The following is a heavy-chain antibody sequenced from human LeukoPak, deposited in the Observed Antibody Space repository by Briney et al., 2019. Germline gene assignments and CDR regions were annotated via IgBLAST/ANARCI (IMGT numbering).Heavy chain of an antibody. V-gene: IGHV4-59*12. J-gene: IGHJ4*02. Sequence: SETLSLTCTVSGGSISSYYWSWIRQPPGKGLEWIGYIYHSGSTYYNPSLKSRVTISVDRSKNQFSLKLSSVTAADTAVYYCARVKIVAGFFDYWGQGTLVTVSS. CDR1: GGSISSYY. CDR2: IYHSGST. D-gene: IGHD6-19*01. CDR3: ARVKIVAGFFDY.